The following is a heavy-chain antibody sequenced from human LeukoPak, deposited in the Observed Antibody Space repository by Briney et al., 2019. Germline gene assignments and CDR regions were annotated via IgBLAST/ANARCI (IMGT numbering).Heavy chain of an antibody. D-gene: IGHD6-13*01. Sequence: GRSLRLSCAAPGFTFSSYAMHWVRQAPGKGLEWVAVISYDGSNKYYADSVKGRFTISRDNSKNTLYLQMNSLRAEDTAVYYCAKGSYQQGYSSSWPDAFDIWGQGTMVTVSS. V-gene: IGHV3-30*07. J-gene: IGHJ3*02. CDR2: ISYDGSNK. CDR1: GFTFSSYA. CDR3: AKGSYQQGYSSSWPDAFDI.